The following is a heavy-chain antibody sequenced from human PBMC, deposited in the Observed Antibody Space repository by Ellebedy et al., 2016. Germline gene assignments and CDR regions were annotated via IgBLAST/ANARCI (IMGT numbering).Heavy chain of an antibody. V-gene: IGHV3-13*01. CDR2: IGTAGDT. CDR3: VRGGTGFLGY. J-gene: IGHJ4*02. CDR1: GFTFSSYD. Sequence: GGSLRLXXAASGFTFSSYDMHWVRQATGKGLEWVSAIGTAGDTYYPSSVKGRFTISRENAKNSLYLQMNSLRAGDTAVYYCVRGGTGFLGYWGQGTLVTVSS. D-gene: IGHD3-16*01.